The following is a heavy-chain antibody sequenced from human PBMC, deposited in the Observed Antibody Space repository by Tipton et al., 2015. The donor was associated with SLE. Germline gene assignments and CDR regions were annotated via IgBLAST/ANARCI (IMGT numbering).Heavy chain of an antibody. CDR3: ARGSEGVELQGYFDY. CDR1: GGSISSGGYY. Sequence: TLSLTCTVSGGSISSGGYYWSWIRQHPGKGLEWIGYIYYSGSTYYNPSLKSRVTISVDTSKNQFSLKLSSVTAADTAVYYCARGSEGVELQGYFDYWGQGTLVTVSS. J-gene: IGHJ4*02. CDR2: IYYSGST. D-gene: IGHD1-7*01. V-gene: IGHV4-31*03.